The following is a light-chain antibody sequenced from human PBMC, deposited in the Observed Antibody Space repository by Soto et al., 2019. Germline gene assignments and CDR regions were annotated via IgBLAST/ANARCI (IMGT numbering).Light chain of an antibody. V-gene: IGLV2-14*01. CDR1: SSDVGGYNY. CDR3: SSFTSSNTVL. CDR2: NVS. J-gene: IGLJ7*01. Sequence: QSALTQPASVSGSPGQSITISCTGTSSDVGGYNYVSWYQQHPGKAPKLIIYNVSNRPSGVSNRFSGSKSGNTASLTISGHQAEDEGHYYCSSFTSSNTVLFGGGTQLTVL.